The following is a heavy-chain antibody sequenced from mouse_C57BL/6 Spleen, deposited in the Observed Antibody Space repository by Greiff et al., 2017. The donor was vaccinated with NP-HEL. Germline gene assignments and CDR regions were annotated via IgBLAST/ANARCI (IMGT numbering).Heavy chain of an antibody. J-gene: IGHJ3*01. CDR2: IYPGDGDT. CDR3: ARGGDYDWFAY. V-gene: IGHV1-80*01. CDR1: GYAFSSYW. D-gene: IGHD2-4*01. Sequence: QVQLQQSGAELVKPGASVKISCKASGYAFSSYWMNWVKQRPGKGLEWIGQIYPGDGDTNYNGKFKGKATMTAAKSSSTAYMQLSSLTSEDSAVYFCARGGDYDWFAYWGQGTLVTVSA.